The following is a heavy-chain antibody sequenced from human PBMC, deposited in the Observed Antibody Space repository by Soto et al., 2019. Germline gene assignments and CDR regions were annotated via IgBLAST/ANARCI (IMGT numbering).Heavy chain of an antibody. V-gene: IGHV4-59*01. CDR1: SGSISTYY. CDR3: ARESSNSVDYGMDV. Sequence: QVQLQESGPGLVKPSETLSLTCTVSSGSISTYYWSWIRQPPGKGLEWIGYIYYSGSTSYNPSLKSRVTISGDISKNQFSLKLSSVTAADTAVYYCARESSNSVDYGMDVWGQGTTVTVSS. J-gene: IGHJ6*02. CDR2: IYYSGST. D-gene: IGHD2-2*01.